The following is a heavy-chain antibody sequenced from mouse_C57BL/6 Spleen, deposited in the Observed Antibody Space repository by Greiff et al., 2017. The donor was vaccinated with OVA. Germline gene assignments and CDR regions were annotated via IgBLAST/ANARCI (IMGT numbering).Heavy chain of an antibody. Sequence: VQLQQSGAELVRPGTSVKVSCKASGYAFTNYLIEWVKQRPGQGLEWIGVINTGSGGTKYNEKFEGKATLTADKSSSTAYMQLSSLTSEDSAVYFCARNDYDWYFDVWGTGTTVTVSS. J-gene: IGHJ1*03. CDR3: ARNDYDWYFDV. V-gene: IGHV1-54*01. CDR2: INTGSGGT. CDR1: GYAFTNYL. D-gene: IGHD2-4*01.